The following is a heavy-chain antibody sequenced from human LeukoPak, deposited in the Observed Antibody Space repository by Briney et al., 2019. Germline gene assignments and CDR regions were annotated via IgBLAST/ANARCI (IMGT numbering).Heavy chain of an antibody. CDR3: SWQTGSGLFILP. J-gene: IGHJ4*02. Sequence: PSETLSLTCTVSGGSISSSSYYWGWLRQPPGRGLEWIGNIYYSGSTYYNPSHESRATISEDTEKNQYSLKLTAVTAADTACYSCSWQTGSGLFILPGGQGTLVTVSS. CDR1: GGSISSSSYY. CDR2: IYYSGST. D-gene: IGHD3/OR15-3a*01. V-gene: IGHV4-39*01.